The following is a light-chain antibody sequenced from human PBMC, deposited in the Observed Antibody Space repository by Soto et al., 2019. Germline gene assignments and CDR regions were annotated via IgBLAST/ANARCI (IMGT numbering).Light chain of an antibody. J-gene: IGLJ1*01. CDR3: SSYTSSSTYV. CDR2: DVS. Sequence: QSALTQPPSVSGSPGQSVAISCTGTCSDVGTYNRVSWYQQPPGTAPKLMIYDVSDRPSGVPDRFSGSKSGNTASLTISGLQAEDEADYYCSSYTSSSTYVFGTGTKVT. CDR1: CSDVGTYNR. V-gene: IGLV2-18*02.